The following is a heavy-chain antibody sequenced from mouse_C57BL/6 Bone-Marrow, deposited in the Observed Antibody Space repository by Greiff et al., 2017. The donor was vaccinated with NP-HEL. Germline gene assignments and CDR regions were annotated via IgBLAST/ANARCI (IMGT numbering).Heavy chain of an antibody. CDR3: VRYDYESGFDD. CDR1: GFSFNTYA. CDR2: IRSKSNNYAT. Sequence: EVKLMESGGGLVQPKGSLKLSCAASGFSFNTYAMNWVRQAPGKGLEWVARIRSKSNNYATYYADSVKDRFTISRDDSESMLYLQMNNVKTEDTATYYCVRYDYESGFDDWGQGTTLTVSS. D-gene: IGHD2-4*01. J-gene: IGHJ2*01. V-gene: IGHV10-1*01.